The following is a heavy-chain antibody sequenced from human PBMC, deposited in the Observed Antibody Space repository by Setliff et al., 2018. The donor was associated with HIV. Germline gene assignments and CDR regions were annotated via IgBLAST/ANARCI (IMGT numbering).Heavy chain of an antibody. CDR2: INPSGDIT. D-gene: IGHD3-10*01. V-gene: IGHV1-46*01. Sequence: ASVKVSCKASGNTFSSHYMHWVRQAPGKGLEWMGLINPSGDITSYAEKFQGRVTMTRDTSTSTVYMELRSLRSEDTAIYYCASRGGSGNYPDSDAFDIWGQGTLVTVSS. CDR3: ASRGGSGNYPDSDAFDI. CDR1: GNTFSSHY. J-gene: IGHJ3*02.